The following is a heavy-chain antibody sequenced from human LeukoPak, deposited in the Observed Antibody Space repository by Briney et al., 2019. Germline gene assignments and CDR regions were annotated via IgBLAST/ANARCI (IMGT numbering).Heavy chain of an antibody. V-gene: IGHV3-30*02. J-gene: IGHJ4*02. CDR1: GFTFSSYG. CDR2: IRYDGSDK. D-gene: IGHD3-10*01. CDR3: ARRMVHFDY. Sequence: GGSLRLSWAASGFTFSSYGIHWVRQAPVKGLEWVAFIRYDGSDKYFADIVKGRFTISRDNSKNTVYLQMNSLRAEDTAVYYCARRMVHFDYWGQGTLVTVSS.